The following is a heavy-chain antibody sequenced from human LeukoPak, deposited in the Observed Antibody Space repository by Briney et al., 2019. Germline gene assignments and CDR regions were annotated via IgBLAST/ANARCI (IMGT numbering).Heavy chain of an antibody. CDR3: ARDSRASGIFDY. CDR1: GYSISRSYY. V-gene: IGHV4-38-2*02. CDR2: IYHSGST. J-gene: IGHJ4*02. Sequence: PSETLSLTCDVSGYSISRSYYWGCIRQPPGKGLEWIGSIYHSGSTYYNPSLKSRVTISVDTSKNQFSLKLSSVTAADTAVYYCARDSRASGIFDYWGQGTLVTVSS. D-gene: IGHD1-26*01.